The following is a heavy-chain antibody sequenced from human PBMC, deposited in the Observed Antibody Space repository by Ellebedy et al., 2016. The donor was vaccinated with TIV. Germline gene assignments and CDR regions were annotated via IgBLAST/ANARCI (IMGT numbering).Heavy chain of an antibody. CDR3: ASPMEGKEAAGTGGFDY. V-gene: IGHV1-69*04. Sequence: SVKVSXXASGGTFSTTAISWVRQAPGQGLEWMGRIIPILGMANYAQRFQDRVTITADKSTSTAYMELTSLRSDDTAVYYCASPMEGKEAAGTGGFDYWGQGTLVTVSS. D-gene: IGHD6-13*01. J-gene: IGHJ4*02. CDR1: GGTFSTTA. CDR2: IIPILGMA.